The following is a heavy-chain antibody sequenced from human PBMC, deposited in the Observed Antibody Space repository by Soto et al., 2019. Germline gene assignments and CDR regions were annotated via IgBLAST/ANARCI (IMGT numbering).Heavy chain of an antibody. D-gene: IGHD2-15*01. V-gene: IGHV1-69*13. CDR2: IIPIFGTA. Sequence: ASVKVSCKASGGTFSSYAISWVRQAPGQGLEWMGGIIPIFGTANYAQKFQGRVTITADESTSTAYMELSSLRSEDTAVYYCARAPHYCSGGSCLNLGDYWGQGTLVTVSS. J-gene: IGHJ4*02. CDR1: GGTFSSYA. CDR3: ARAPHYCSGGSCLNLGDY.